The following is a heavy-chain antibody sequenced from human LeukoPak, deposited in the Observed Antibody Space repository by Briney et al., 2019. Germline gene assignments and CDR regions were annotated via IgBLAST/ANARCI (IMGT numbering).Heavy chain of an antibody. J-gene: IGHJ3*02. Sequence: ASVKVSCKASGGTFSSYAISWVRQAPGQRLEWMGWINAGNGNTKYSQKFQGRVTITRDTSASTAYMELSSLRSEDTAVYYCARCGSYYVPLHCAFDIWGQGTMVTVSS. CDR2: INAGNGNT. CDR1: GGTFSSYA. D-gene: IGHD1-26*01. V-gene: IGHV1-3*01. CDR3: ARCGSYYVPLHCAFDI.